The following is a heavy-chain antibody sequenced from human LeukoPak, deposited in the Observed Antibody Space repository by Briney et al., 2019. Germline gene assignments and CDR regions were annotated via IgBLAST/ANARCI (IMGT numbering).Heavy chain of an antibody. CDR1: GFTFDDFG. CDR3: ARGVAYSSGGGFDY. V-gene: IGHV3-20*04. J-gene: IGHJ4*02. CDR2: INWNGGRT. Sequence: GGSLRLSCAASGFTFDDFGMNWVGHGPGKGREGVSAINWNGGRTVYADSVKGRFTISTDSAKNSLYLQINGLRAEDTALYYCARGVAYSSGGGFDYWGQGTLVTVSS. D-gene: IGHD6-19*01.